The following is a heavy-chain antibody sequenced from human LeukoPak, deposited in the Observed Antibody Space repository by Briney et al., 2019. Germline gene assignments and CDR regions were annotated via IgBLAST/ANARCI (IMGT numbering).Heavy chain of an antibody. CDR2: IIPIFGTA. CDR3: ARGKDYCDSSGYLDY. J-gene: IGHJ4*02. V-gene: IGHV1-69*05. D-gene: IGHD3-22*01. CDR1: GGTFSSYA. Sequence: SVKVSCKASGGTFSSYAISWVRQAPGQGLEWMGRIIPIFGTANYAQKFQGRVTITTDESTSTAYMELSSLRSEDTAVYYCARGKDYCDSSGYLDYWGQGTLVTVSS.